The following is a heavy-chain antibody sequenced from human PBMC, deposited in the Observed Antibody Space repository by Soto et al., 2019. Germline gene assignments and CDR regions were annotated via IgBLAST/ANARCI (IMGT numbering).Heavy chain of an antibody. V-gene: IGHV3-66*01. D-gene: IGHD2-15*01. Sequence: EVQLVESGGGLVQPGGSLRLSCAASGFTVSSNYMSWVRQAPGKGLEWVSVIYSGGSTNYADSVKGRFTISRDNSKNTVYLQMNSLRAGDTAVYYCAREGVVAASDWGQGTLVTVSS. J-gene: IGHJ4*02. CDR3: AREGVVAASD. CDR1: GFTVSSNY. CDR2: IYSGGST.